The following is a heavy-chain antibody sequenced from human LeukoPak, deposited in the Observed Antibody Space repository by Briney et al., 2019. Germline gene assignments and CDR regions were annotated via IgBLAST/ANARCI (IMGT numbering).Heavy chain of an antibody. CDR1: GFTFSSYG. CDR2: IKQDGSEK. J-gene: IGHJ5*02. D-gene: IGHD6-13*01. CDR3: AREGRSWYFRGVYWFDP. Sequence: QPGRSLRLSCAASGFTFSSYGMHWVRQAPGKGLEWVANIKQDGSEKYYVDSVKGRFTISRDNAKNSLYLQMNSLRAEDTAVYYCAREGRSWYFRGVYWFDPWGQGTLVTVSS. V-gene: IGHV3-7*01.